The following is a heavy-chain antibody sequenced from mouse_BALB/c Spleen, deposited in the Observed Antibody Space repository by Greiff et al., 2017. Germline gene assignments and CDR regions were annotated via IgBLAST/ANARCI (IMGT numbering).Heavy chain of an antibody. CDR2: ISYSGST. D-gene: IGHD2-4*01. CDR3: ARKVYYDYLFAY. J-gene: IGHJ3*01. CDR1: GYSITSDYA. Sequence: DVKLQESGPGLVKPSQSLSLTCTVTGYSITSDYAWNWIRQFPGNKLEWMGYISYSGSTSYNPSLKSRISITRDTSKNQFFLQLNSVTTEDTATYYCARKVYYDYLFAYWGQGTLVTVSA. V-gene: IGHV3-2*02.